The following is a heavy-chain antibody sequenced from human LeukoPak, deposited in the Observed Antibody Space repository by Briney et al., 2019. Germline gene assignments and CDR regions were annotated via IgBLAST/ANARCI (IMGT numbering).Heavy chain of an antibody. J-gene: IGHJ4*02. D-gene: IGHD3-22*01. CDR1: GGSINSGGYS. Sequence: ASQTLSLTCAVSGGSINSGGYSWSWIRQPPGKGLEWIGYIYHSGSTYYNPSLKSRVTISVDTSKNQFSLKLSSVTAADTAVYYCARGPESGYYDSSGYLPDYWGQGTLVTVSS. CDR2: IYHSGST. CDR3: ARGPESGYYDSSGYLPDY. V-gene: IGHV4-30-2*05.